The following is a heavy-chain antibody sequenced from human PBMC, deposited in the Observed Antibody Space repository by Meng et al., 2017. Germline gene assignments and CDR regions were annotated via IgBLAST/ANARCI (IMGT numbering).Heavy chain of an antibody. CDR1: GFTFSSYS. CDR3: ARDCRGSSTSCPSAY. V-gene: IGHV3-21*01. Sequence: GESLKISCAASGFTFSSYSMNWVRQAPGKGLEWVSSISSSSSYIYYADSVKGRFTISRDNAKNSLYLQRNSLRAEDTAVYYCARDCRGSSTSCPSAYWGQGNLVHGAS. D-gene: IGHD2-2*01. CDR2: ISSSSSYI. J-gene: IGHJ4*02.